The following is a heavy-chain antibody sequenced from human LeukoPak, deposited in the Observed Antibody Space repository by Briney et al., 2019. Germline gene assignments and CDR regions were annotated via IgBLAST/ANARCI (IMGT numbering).Heavy chain of an antibody. CDR3: ASHGPTLGVYYYYYYMDV. D-gene: IGHD3-16*01. Sequence: GGSLRLSCAASGFTFSSYWMSWVRQAPGKGLEWVANIKQDGSEKYYVDSVKGRFTISRDNAKNSLYLQMNSLRAEDTAVYYCASHGPTLGVYYYYYYMDVWGKGTTVTVSS. V-gene: IGHV3-7*01. CDR1: GFTFSSYW. J-gene: IGHJ6*03. CDR2: IKQDGSEK.